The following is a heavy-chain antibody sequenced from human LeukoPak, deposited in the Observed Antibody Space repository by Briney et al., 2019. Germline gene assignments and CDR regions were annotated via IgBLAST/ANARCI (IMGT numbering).Heavy chain of an antibody. CDR1: VFTFSSYG. CDR2: IWYDGSKK. V-gene: IGHV3-33*01. D-gene: IGHD5-12*01. J-gene: IGHJ4*02. CDR3: AREGDRSGYDYPPQYYFDY. Sequence: GGSLRLSCAASVFTFSSYGMHWVRQATGKGLEWVAVIWYDGSKKYYADSVKGRFTISRDNSKNTLYLQMNSLRAEDTAVYYCAREGDRSGYDYPPQYYFDYWGQGTLVTVSS.